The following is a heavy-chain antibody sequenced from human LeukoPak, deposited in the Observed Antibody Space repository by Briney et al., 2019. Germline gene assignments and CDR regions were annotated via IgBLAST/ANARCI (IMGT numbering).Heavy chain of an antibody. V-gene: IGHV1-69*13. CDR2: IIPIFGTA. CDR1: GGTFSSYA. J-gene: IGHJ4*02. CDR3: ASPPEVSSSWQYRPEMGPFDY. D-gene: IGHD6-13*01. Sequence: ASVKVSCKASGGTFSSYAISWVRQAPGQGLEWMGGIIPIFGTANYAQKFQGRVTITADESTSTAYMELSSLRSEDTAVYYCASPPEVSSSWQYRPEMGPFDYWGQGTLVTVSS.